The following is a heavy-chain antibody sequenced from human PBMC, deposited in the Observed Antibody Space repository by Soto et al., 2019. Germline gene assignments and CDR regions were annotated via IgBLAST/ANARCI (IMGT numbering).Heavy chain of an antibody. CDR1: GFTFSSYA. CDR3: VKDLDYYDSSGYYWGFAFDI. J-gene: IGHJ3*02. D-gene: IGHD3-22*01. Sequence: GPLRLSCSASGFTFSSYAMHWVRQAPGKGLEYVSAISSNGGSTYYADSVKGRFTISRDNSKNTLYLQMSSLRAEDTAVYYCVKDLDYYDSSGYYWGFAFDIWGQGTMVTVSS. V-gene: IGHV3-64D*08. CDR2: ISSNGGST.